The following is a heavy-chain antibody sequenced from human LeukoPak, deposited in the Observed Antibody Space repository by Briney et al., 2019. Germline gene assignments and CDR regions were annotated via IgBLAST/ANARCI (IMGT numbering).Heavy chain of an antibody. CDR2: IDPSDPSGSYT. V-gene: IGHV5-10-1*01. Sequence: GASLKISCKGSGYSFTSYWITWVRQMPGKGLEWMGRIDPSDPSGSYTTYSPSLEGHVTISTDKSINTAYLQWRSLRASDTAMYYCAKSFYADWHFDLWGRGTLVTVSS. CDR1: GYSFTSYW. J-gene: IGHJ2*01. D-gene: IGHD3-16*01. CDR3: AKSFYADWHFDL.